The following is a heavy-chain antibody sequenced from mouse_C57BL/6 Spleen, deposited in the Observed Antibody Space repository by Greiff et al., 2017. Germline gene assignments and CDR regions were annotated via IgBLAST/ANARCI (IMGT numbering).Heavy chain of an antibody. D-gene: IGHD1-1*01. V-gene: IGHV2-9-1*01. CDR2: IWTGGGT. Sequence: VHLVESGPGLVAPSQSLSITCTVSGFSLTSYAISWVRQRPGKGLEWLGVIWTGGGTNYNSALKASMSISKDNSKSQVFLKMNSLQTDDTARYYCARSLITTVVAPGYFDVWGTGTTVTVSS. CDR1: GFSLTSYA. CDR3: ARSLITTVVAPGYFDV. J-gene: IGHJ1*03.